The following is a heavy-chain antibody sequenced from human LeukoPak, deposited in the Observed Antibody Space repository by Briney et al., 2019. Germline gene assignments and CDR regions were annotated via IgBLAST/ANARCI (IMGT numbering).Heavy chain of an antibody. CDR3: ARDPYSGGYGAYYYYYMDV. CDR2: ITSSSSHT. V-gene: IGHV3-69-1*01. Sequence: GGSLRLSCAASGFTFSDYYMNWVRQAPGKALEWVSSITSSSSHTYYADSVKGRYTISRDNAKNSLYLQMDSLRAEDTAVYYCARDPYSGGYGAYYYYYMDVWGKGTTVTISS. J-gene: IGHJ6*03. CDR1: GFTFSDYY. D-gene: IGHD1-26*01.